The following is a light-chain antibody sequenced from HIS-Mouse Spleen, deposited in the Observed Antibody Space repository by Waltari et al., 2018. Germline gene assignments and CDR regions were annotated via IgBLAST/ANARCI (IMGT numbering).Light chain of an antibody. V-gene: IGLV2-23*01. Sequence: QSALTQPASVSGSPGQSITISCTGTSSDVGSYNVVSWYQPHPGNAPKLMIHEGSKRPSGVSNRFSGSKSGNTASLTISGLQAEDEADYYCCSYAGSSTWVFGGGTKLTVL. CDR3: CSYAGSSTWV. CDR1: SSDVGSYNV. J-gene: IGLJ3*02. CDR2: EGS.